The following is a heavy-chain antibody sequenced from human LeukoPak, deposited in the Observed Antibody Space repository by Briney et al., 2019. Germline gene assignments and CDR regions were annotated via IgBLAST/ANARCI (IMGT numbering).Heavy chain of an antibody. CDR1: GFTLSNYA. D-gene: IGHD2-15*01. Sequence: GGSLRLSCTASGFTLSNYAMNWVRQAPGKGLEWVSVISASGGGTYYADSVKGRFTISRDNSKNMFYLQMNSLRVGDTAVYYCAKGSGGSSYSWVDYWGQGTPITVSS. CDR2: ISASGGGT. CDR3: AKGSGGSSYSWVDY. V-gene: IGHV3-23*01. J-gene: IGHJ4*02.